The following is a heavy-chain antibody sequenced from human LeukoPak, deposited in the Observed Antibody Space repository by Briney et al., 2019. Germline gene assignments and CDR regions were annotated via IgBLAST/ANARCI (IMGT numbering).Heavy chain of an antibody. CDR2: ISGRGGST. D-gene: IGHD6-19*01. V-gene: IGHV3-23*01. CDR1: GFTFSSYA. J-gene: IGHJ4*02. Sequence: GGSLRLSCAASGFTFSSYAMSWVRQAPGKGLEWVSAISGRGGSTYYADSVKGRFTISRDNSKNTLYLQMNSLRAEDTAVYYCASSIAVAGIDYWGQGTLVTVSS. CDR3: ASSIAVAGIDY.